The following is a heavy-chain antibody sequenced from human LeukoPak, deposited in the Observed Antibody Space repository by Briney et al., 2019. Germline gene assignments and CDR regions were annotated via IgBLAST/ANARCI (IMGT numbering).Heavy chain of an antibody. CDR1: GFTFSDYY. J-gene: IGHJ5*02. CDR3: ARFSESPFDP. Sequence: GSLRLSCAASGFTFSDYYMSWIRQAPGKGLEWVSSISSSSSYIYYADSVKGRFTISRDNAKNSLYLQMNSLRAEDTAVYYCARFSESPFDPWGQGTLVTVSS. CDR2: ISSSSSYI. V-gene: IGHV3-11*06.